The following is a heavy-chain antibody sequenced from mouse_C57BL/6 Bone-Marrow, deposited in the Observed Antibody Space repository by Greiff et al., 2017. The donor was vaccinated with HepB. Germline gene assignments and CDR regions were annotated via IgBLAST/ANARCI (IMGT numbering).Heavy chain of an antibody. Sequence: VQLQQPGAELVKPGASVKLSCKASGYTFTSYWMQWVKQRPGQGLEWIGEIDPSDSSTNYNQKLKGKATLTVDTSSSTAYMQLSSLTSEDSAVYYCAREGLLRGVDYWGQGTTLTVSS. D-gene: IGHD1-1*01. CDR3: AREGLLRGVDY. J-gene: IGHJ2*01. V-gene: IGHV1-50*01. CDR2: IDPSDSST. CDR1: GYTFTSYW.